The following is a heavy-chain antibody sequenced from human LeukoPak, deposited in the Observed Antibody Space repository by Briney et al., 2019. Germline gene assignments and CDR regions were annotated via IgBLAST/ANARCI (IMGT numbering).Heavy chain of an antibody. D-gene: IGHD3-9*01. J-gene: IGHJ4*02. Sequence: GGSLRLSCAASGITVNTNYMSWVRQAPGKGLEWVAIIYSGGATFYADSVKGRFTISRESSKNTLWLQMNSLRAEDTAVYYCARLHYDVLTGPFDYWGQGTLVTVSS. CDR1: GITVNTNY. V-gene: IGHV3-66*04. CDR3: ARLHYDVLTGPFDY. CDR2: IYSGGAT.